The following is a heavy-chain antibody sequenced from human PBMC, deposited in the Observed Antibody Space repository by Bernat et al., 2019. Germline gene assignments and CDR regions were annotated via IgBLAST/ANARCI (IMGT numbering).Heavy chain of an antibody. CDR3: ARAGIVVVVAATWSWFDP. D-gene: IGHD2-15*01. CDR1: GGTFSSYA. J-gene: IGHJ5*02. CDR2: IIPIFGTA. Sequence: QVQLVQSGAEVKKPGSSVKVSCKASGGTFSSYAISWVRRAPGQGLEWMGGIIPIFGTANYAQEFQGRVTITADKSTSTAYMELSSLRSEDTAVYYCARAGIVVVVAATWSWFDPWGQGTLVTVSS. V-gene: IGHV1-69*06.